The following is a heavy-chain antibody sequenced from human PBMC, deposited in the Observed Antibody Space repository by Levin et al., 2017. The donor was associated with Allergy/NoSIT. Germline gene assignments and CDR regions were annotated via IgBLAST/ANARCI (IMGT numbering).Heavy chain of an antibody. CDR3: ARGYYDTSAYTLF. D-gene: IGHD3-22*01. CDR2: INGDGSST. CDR1: EFTFRNYW. Sequence: GGSLRLSCAASEFTFRNYWMHWVRQAPGKGLVWVSRINGDGSSTNYADSVKGRFTISRDNAKNTLSLQMDSLRVEDTAAYFCARGYYDTSAYTLFWGQGTLVTVSS. J-gene: IGHJ4*02. V-gene: IGHV3-74*01.